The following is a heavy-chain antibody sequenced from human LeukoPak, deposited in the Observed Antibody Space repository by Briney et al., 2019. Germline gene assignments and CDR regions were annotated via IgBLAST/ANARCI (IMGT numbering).Heavy chain of an antibody. Sequence: ASVKVSCKASGYTFTSYGISWVRQAPGQGLEWMGWISAYNGNTNYAQKLQGRVTMTTGTSTSTAYMELRSLGSDDTAVYYCARAARRLNYYYYGMDVWGQGTTVTVSS. J-gene: IGHJ6*02. CDR2: ISAYNGNT. D-gene: IGHD3-3*01. V-gene: IGHV1-18*01. CDR1: GYTFTSYG. CDR3: ARAARRLNYYYYGMDV.